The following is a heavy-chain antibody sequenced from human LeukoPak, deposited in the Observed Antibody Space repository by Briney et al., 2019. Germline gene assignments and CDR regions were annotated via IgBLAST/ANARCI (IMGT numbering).Heavy chain of an antibody. J-gene: IGHJ4*02. CDR3: ARDRRGVIAVARTWGYFDY. CDR2: INPSGGST. Sequence: ASVKVSCKASGYTFTRYYMHWVRQAPGQGLEWMGIINPSGGSTSYAQKFQGRVTMTRDTSTSTVYMELSSLRSEDTAVYYCARDRRGVIAVARTWGYFDYWGQGTLVTVSS. CDR1: GYTFTRYY. D-gene: IGHD6-19*01. V-gene: IGHV1-46*01.